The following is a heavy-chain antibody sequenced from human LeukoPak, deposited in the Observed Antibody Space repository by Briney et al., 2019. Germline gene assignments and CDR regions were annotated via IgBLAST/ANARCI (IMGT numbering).Heavy chain of an antibody. J-gene: IGHJ4*02. CDR1: GGSISSGGYF. D-gene: IGHD6-13*01. CDR3: ARVKAGYSSSWGGFDY. V-gene: IGHV4-61*02. CDR2: FYASGST. Sequence: SETLSLTCTVSGGSISSGGYFWSWIRQPAGKGLEWIGRFYASGSTNYNPSLKSRVTISVDTSKNQFSLKLSSVTAADTAVYYCARVKAGYSSSWGGFDYWGQGTLVTVSS.